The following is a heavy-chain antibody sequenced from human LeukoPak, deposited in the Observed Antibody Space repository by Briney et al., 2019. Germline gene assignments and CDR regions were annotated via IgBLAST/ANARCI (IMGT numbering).Heavy chain of an antibody. CDR1: GFTFSSYG. V-gene: IGHV3-33*01. CDR2: IWYDGSK. J-gene: IGHJ6*02. Sequence: GRSLRLSCAASGFTFSSYGMHWVRQAPGKGLEWVAVIWYDGSKYYADSVKGRFTISRDNAKNSLYLQMNSLRAEDTAVYYCARSGITMVRGVIVYYGMDVWGQGTTVTVSS. CDR3: ARSGITMVRGVIVYYGMDV. D-gene: IGHD3-10*01.